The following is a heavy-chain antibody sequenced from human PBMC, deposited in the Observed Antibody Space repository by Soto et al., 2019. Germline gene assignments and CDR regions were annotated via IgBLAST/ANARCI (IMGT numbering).Heavy chain of an antibody. J-gene: IGHJ5*02. D-gene: IGHD2-15*01. CDR3: ARDLGYCSGGSCYFGGSWFDP. V-gene: IGHV1-18*01. CDR2: ISAYNGNT. Sequence: GASVKVSCKASGYPFTSYGISWVRQAPGQGLEWMGWISAYNGNTNYAQKLQGRVTMTTDTSTSTAYMELRSLRSDDTAVYYCARDLGYCSGGSCYFGGSWFDPWGQGTLVTVSS. CDR1: GYPFTSYG.